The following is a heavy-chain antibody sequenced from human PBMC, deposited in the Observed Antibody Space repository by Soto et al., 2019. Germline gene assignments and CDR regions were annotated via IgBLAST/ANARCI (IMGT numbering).Heavy chain of an antibody. CDR3: ARGGYDSGIFDY. J-gene: IGHJ4*02. CDR1: GGSISSGGYY. D-gene: IGHD5-12*01. Sequence: PSETLSLTCTVSGGSISSGGYYWSWIRQHSGKGLEWIGYIYYSGSTYYNPSLKSRVTISVDTSKNQFSLKLSSVTAADTAVYYCARGGYDSGIFDYWGQGTLVTVSS. CDR2: IYYSGST. V-gene: IGHV4-31*03.